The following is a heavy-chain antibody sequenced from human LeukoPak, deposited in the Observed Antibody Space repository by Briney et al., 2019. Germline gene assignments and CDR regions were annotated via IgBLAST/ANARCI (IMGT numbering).Heavy chain of an antibody. J-gene: IGHJ3*02. CDR1: GGSFSGYY. V-gene: IGHV4-34*01. Sequence: SETLSLTCAVYGGSFSGYYWSWIRQPPGKGLEWIGEINHSGSTNYNPSLKSRVTISVDTSKNQFSLKLSSVTAADTAVYYCARVGRKNGYYTPGDFDIWGQGKMVAVSS. D-gene: IGHD3-3*01. CDR3: ARVGRKNGYYTPGDFDI. CDR2: INHSGST.